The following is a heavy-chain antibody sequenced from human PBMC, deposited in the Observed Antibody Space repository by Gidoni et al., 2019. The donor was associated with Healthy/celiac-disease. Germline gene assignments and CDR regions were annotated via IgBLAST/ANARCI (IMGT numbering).Heavy chain of an antibody. V-gene: IGHV1-69*01. CDR2: IIPIFGTA. J-gene: IGHJ4*02. CDR1: GGTLSSYA. CDR3: ASYDSSGYYWGGFDY. Sequence: QVQLVQSGAEVKKPGSSVKVSCKASGGTLSSYAISWVRQAPGQGLEWMGGIIPIFGTANYAQKFQGRVTITADESTSTAYMELSSLRSEDTAVYYCASYDSSGYYWGGFDYWGQGTLVTVSS. D-gene: IGHD3-22*01.